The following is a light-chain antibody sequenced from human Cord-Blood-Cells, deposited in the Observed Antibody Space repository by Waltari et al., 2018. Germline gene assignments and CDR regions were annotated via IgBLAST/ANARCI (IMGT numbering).Light chain of an antibody. Sequence: QSVLTQPPSASGTPGQRVTIPCSGSSSHTRSMYVHWYQQLPGTAPKLLLYRNNPRPSGVPDRFSGSKSGTSASLAISGLRSEDEADYYCAAWDDSLSGRVFGGGTKLTVL. V-gene: IGLV1-47*01. CDR3: AAWDDSLSGRV. CDR2: RNN. J-gene: IGLJ3*02. CDR1: SSHTRSMY.